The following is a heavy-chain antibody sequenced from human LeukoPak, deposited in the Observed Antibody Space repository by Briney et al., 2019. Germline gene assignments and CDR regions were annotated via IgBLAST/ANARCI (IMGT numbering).Heavy chain of an antibody. V-gene: IGHV3-33*01. CDR3: ARPRGYSYALDY. CDR1: GFTFSSYG. D-gene: IGHD5-18*01. Sequence: PGRSLRLSCAASGFTFSSYGMPWVRQAPGKGLEWVAVIWYDGSNKYYADSVKGRFTISRDNSKNTLYLQMNSLRAEDTAVYYCARPRGYSYALDYWGQGTLVTVSS. CDR2: IWYDGSNK. J-gene: IGHJ4*02.